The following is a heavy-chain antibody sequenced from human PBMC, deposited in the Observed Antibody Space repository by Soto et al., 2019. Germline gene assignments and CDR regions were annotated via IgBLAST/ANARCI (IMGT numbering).Heavy chain of an antibody. CDR2: INPSGGST. J-gene: IGHJ6*02. V-gene: IGHV1-46*01. D-gene: IGHD2-2*01. CDR1: GYPFTSYY. Sequence: GASVKVSCKASGYPFTSYYMHWVRQAPGQGLEWMGIINPSGGSTSYAQKFQGRVTMTRDTSTSTVYMELSSLRSEDTAVYYCARVLTPRSRSTSSTYYYYYGMDVWGQGTTVTVSS. CDR3: ARVLTPRSRSTSSTYYYYYGMDV.